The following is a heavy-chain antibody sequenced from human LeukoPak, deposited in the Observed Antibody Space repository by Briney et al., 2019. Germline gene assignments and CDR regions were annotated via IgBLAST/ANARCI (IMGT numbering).Heavy chain of an antibody. CDR3: ARDEDHNPLVH. CDR1: GGTFSSYA. CDR2: IIPILGIA. Sequence: GSSVKVSCKASGGTFSSYAISWVRQAPGQGLEWMGRIIPILGIANYAQKFQGRVTITADKSTSTAYMELSSLRSDDTAIYYCARDEDHNPLVHWGQGTLVTVSS. J-gene: IGHJ4*02. V-gene: IGHV1-69*04.